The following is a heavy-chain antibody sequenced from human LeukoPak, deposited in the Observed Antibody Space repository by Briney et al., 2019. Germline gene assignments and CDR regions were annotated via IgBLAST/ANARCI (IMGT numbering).Heavy chain of an antibody. D-gene: IGHD5-12*01. CDR2: ISSSSSYI. CDR1: GFTFSSYS. Sequence: GWSLRLSCAASGFTFSSYSMNWVRQAPGKGLEWVSSISSSSSYIYYADSVKGRFTISRDNAKNSLYLQMNSLRAEDTAVYYCARVGTKRLNYYYYGMDVWGQGTTVTVSS. J-gene: IGHJ6*02. V-gene: IGHV3-21*01. CDR3: ARVGTKRLNYYYYGMDV.